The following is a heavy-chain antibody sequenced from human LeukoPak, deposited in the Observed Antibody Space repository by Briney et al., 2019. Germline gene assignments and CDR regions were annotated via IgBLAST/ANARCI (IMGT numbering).Heavy chain of an antibody. CDR3: AARWYYYMDV. D-gene: IGHD4-23*01. V-gene: IGHV4-4*07. CDR2: IYTSGST. CDR1: GGSISSYY. J-gene: IGHJ6*03. Sequence: SETLSLTCTVSGGSISSYYWTWIRQPAGKGLEWIGRIYTSGSTNYNPSLKSRVTISIDTSKNQFSLNLSSVTAADTAVYYCAARWYYYMDVWGKGTTVTISS.